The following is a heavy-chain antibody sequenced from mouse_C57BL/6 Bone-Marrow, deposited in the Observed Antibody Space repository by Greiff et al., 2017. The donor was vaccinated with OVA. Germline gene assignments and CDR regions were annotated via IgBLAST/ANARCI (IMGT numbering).Heavy chain of an antibody. V-gene: IGHV1-81*01. J-gene: IGHJ2*01. CDR3: AKRDYYGSSGGVYFDY. Sequence: QVQLQQSGAELARPGASVKLSCTASGYTFTSYGISWVKQRTGQGLEWIGEIYTRSGNTYYNEKFKGKATLTADNTSSTAYMELRSLPSEDSAVYFCAKRDYYGSSGGVYFDYWGQGTTLTVSS. CDR1: GYTFTSYG. CDR2: IYTRSGNT. D-gene: IGHD1-1*01.